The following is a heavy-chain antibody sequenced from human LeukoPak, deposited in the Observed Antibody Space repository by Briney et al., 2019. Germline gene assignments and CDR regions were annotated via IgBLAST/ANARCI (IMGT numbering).Heavy chain of an antibody. CDR2: ITPDGRDR. CDR3: ARSNYGTYDY. CDR1: GFTLGRHW. V-gene: IGHV3-7*01. Sequence: GGSLRLSCAASGFTLGRHWMNWVRQAPGKGLEWVASITPDGRDRYYVDSVKGRFTVSRDNAKNSLYLQMISLRGEDTAVYFCARSNYGTYDYWGQGALVTVSS. J-gene: IGHJ4*02. D-gene: IGHD1-26*01.